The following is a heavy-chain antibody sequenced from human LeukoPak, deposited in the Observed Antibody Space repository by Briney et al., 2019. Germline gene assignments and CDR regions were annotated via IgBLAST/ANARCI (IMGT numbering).Heavy chain of an antibody. CDR2: ISGSGGST. J-gene: IGHJ3*02. CDR1: GFTFSSYA. V-gene: IGHV3-23*01. D-gene: IGHD2-21*01. CDR3: AKSCGGDCYFDNAFDI. Sequence: PGGSLRLSCAASGFTFSSYAMSWVRQAPGKGLEWVSAISGSGGSTYYADSVKGRFTISRDNSKNTLYLQMNSLRAEDTAVYYCAKSCGGDCYFDNAFDIWGQGTMVTVSS.